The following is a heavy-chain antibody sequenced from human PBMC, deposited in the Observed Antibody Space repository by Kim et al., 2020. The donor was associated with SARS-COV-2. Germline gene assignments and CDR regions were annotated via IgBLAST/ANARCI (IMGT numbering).Heavy chain of an antibody. V-gene: IGHV3-15*01. Sequence: GGSLRLSCAASGFTFSNAWMSWVRQAPGKGLEWVGRIKSKTDGGTTDYAAPVKGRFTISRDDSKNTLYLQMNSLKTEDTAVYYCTTDLVAQWLVPDYWGQGTLVTVSS. D-gene: IGHD6-19*01. CDR1: GFTFSNAW. CDR3: TTDLVAQWLVPDY. J-gene: IGHJ4*02. CDR2: IKSKTDGGTT.